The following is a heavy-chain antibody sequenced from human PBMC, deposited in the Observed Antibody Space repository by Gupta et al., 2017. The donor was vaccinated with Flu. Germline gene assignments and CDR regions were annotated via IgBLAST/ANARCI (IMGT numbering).Heavy chain of an antibody. V-gene: IGHV1-69*06. D-gene: IGHD1-26*01. CDR3: ASTSGSQPNQPGWFDP. J-gene: IGHJ5*02. CDR1: YA. CDR2: IIPIFGTA. Sequence: YAISWVRQAPGQGLEWMGGIIPIFGTANYAQKFQGRVTITADKSTSTAYMELSSLRSEDTAVYYCASTSGSQPNQPGWFDPWGQGTLVTVSS.